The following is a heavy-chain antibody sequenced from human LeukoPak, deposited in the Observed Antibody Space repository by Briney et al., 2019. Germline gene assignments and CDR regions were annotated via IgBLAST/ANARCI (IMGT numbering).Heavy chain of an antibody. J-gene: IGHJ4*02. V-gene: IGHV1-69*05. D-gene: IGHD3-22*01. Sequence: SVKVSCKASGGTFSSYAISWARQAPGQGLEWMGGIIPIFGTANYAQKFQGRVTITTDESTSTAYMELSSLRSEDTAVYYCAGTYYYDSSGYQSLFDYWGQGTLVTVSS. CDR3: AGTYYYDSSGYQSLFDY. CDR1: GGTFSSYA. CDR2: IIPIFGTA.